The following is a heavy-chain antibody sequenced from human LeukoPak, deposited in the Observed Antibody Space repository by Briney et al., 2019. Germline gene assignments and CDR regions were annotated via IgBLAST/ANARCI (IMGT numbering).Heavy chain of an antibody. J-gene: IGHJ3*02. CDR2: IYYSGST. CDR1: GGSIISGGYL. D-gene: IGHD3-22*01. V-gene: IGHV4-31*03. Sequence: SQTLSLTCTVSGGSIISGGYLWSWIRQHPGKVLEWIGYIYYSGSTHYNSSLESRVTISVDTSKKQFSLKLSSVTAADTAVYYCAAFDSATYDAFDIWGQGTMVTVSS. CDR3: AAFDSATYDAFDI.